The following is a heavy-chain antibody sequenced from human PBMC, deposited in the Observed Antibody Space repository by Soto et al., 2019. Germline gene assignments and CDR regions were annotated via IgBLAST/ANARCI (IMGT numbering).Heavy chain of an antibody. CDR3: SRDMYYCCAHYLVP. J-gene: IGHJ5*02. D-gene: IGHD2-8*01. CDR1: GGSFTSHH. Sequence: AETLSLTCFVSGGSFTSHHWSLIRQFPGQGLQWIAYTAYTGNTKYNPSLQSRVTISLDTSKNQLSLKLTSMTAADAAVDYCSRDMYYCCAHYLVPWGPGSXVTVSS. CDR2: TAYTGNT. V-gene: IGHV4-59*11.